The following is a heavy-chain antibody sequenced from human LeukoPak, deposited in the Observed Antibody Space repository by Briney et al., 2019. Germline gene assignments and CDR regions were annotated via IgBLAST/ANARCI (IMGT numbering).Heavy chain of an antibody. CDR1: GFTVSSNY. V-gene: IGHV3-9*01. CDR2: ISWNSGSI. D-gene: IGHD2-2*01. CDR3: AKGSSTSWEVDY. J-gene: IGHJ4*02. Sequence: GGFLRLSCAASGFTVSSNYMSWVRQAPGKGLEWVSGISWNSGSIGYADSVKGRFTISRDNAKNSLYLQMNSLRAEDTALYYCAKGSSTSWEVDYWGQGTLVTVSS.